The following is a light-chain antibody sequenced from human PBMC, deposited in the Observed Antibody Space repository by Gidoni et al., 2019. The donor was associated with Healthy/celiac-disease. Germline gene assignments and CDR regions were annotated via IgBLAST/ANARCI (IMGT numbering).Light chain of an antibody. CDR2: EAS. V-gene: IGKV3-11*01. CDR3: QQRSNGRHIT. Sequence: EIVLPQSPAPLSLSPGERATLSCRASQSVSSYLAWYQQKPGQAPRLLIYEASNRATGSPARFSGSGSGTDCTLTISSLEPEDFAVYYCQQRSNGRHITCGQETRLEIK. J-gene: IGKJ5*01. CDR1: QSVSSY.